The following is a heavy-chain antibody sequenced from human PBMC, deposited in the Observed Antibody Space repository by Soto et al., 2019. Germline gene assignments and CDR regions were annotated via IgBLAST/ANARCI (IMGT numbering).Heavy chain of an antibody. J-gene: IGHJ6*02. V-gene: IGHV1-69*13. CDR3: AREVHYYDSSGPSTSYGMDV. D-gene: IGHD3-22*01. CDR1: GGTFSSYA. Sequence: SVKVSCKASGGTFSSYAISWVRQAPGQGLEWMGGIIPIFGTANYAQKFQGRVTITADESTSTAYMELSGLRSEDTAVYYCAREVHYYDSSGPSTSYGMDVWGQGTTVTVSS. CDR2: IIPIFGTA.